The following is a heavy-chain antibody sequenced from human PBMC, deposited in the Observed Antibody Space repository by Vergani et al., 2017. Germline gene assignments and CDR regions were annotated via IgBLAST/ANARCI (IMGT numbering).Heavy chain of an antibody. CDR3: ARSSIAARPWGFGFDY. Sequence: EVQLEESGGGLVLPGRSLRLSCVASGFTSAGYAMHWVRQAPGKGLEWVSGISWNSNSIGYADSVKGRFTISRDNAKNSLYLQMNSLRAEDTAVYYCARSSIAARPWGFGFDYWGQGTLVTVSS. CDR2: ISWNSNSI. V-gene: IGHV3-9*02. J-gene: IGHJ4*02. CDR1: GFTSAGYA. D-gene: IGHD6-6*01.